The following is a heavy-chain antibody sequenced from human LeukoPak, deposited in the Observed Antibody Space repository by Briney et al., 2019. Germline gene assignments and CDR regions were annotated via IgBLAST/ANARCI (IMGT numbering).Heavy chain of an antibody. CDR3: AKERSSTGYFDY. V-gene: IGHV3-23*01. CDR2: ISGSGGST. Sequence: GGSLRLSCAAFGFTFSTYAISWVRQAPGKGLEWVSGISGSGGSTYYPDSLKGRFTISRDNSKNTLYLQMSSLRAEDTAVYYCAKERSSTGYFDYWGQGTLVTVSS. CDR1: GFTFSTYA. D-gene: IGHD2-2*01. J-gene: IGHJ4*02.